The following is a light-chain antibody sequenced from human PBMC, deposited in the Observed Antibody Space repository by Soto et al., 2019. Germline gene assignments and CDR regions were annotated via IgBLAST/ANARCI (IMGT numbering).Light chain of an antibody. CDR1: RSNIGTNA. CDR3: GAWDDGLNGVA. V-gene: IGLV1-44*01. CDR2: NND. J-gene: IGLJ2*01. Sequence: QSVLTQPPSASGTPGQGVTISCSGSRSNIGTNAVSWYQQLPGAAPKVLIYNNDQRPSGVPDRFSGSRSGTAASLAISGLQSEDEADYYCGAWDDGLNGVAFGGGTKVTVL.